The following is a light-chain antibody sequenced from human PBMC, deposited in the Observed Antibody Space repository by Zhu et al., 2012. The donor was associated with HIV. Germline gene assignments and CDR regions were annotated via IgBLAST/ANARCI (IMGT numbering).Light chain of an antibody. Sequence: DIQMTQSPSSLSASIGDRITITCRASPGIGNSLAWYQQKPGXAPKLLLSGTSRLASGVPSRFSGSGSGSDYILTISSLQPEDFATYYCQQYYSTLFTFGPGTKVDIK. CDR2: GTS. J-gene: IGKJ3*01. V-gene: IGKV1-NL1*01. CDR1: PGIGNS. CDR3: QQYYSTLFT.